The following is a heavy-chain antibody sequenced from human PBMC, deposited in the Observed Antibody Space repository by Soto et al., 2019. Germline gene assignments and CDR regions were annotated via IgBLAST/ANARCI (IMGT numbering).Heavy chain of an antibody. J-gene: IGHJ6*01. CDR2: VTSSSSYK. Sequence: EVQLVEAGGCMVKAGGSLRLSCAVSGFTFSIYSVNWVRQAPVKGLEWVSSVTSSSSYKYYADSVKGRFTFSRDNGMSSLYLQMTSLRAGHEAMYYGERAPKVHTARCVFWCDGMDVWVQGTTVTVAT. CDR3: ERAPKVHTARCVFWCDGMDV. D-gene: IGHD5-18*01. CDR1: GFTFSIYS. V-gene: IGHV3-21*01.